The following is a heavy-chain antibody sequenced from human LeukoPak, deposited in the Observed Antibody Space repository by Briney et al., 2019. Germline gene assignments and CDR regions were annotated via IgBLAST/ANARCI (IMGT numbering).Heavy chain of an antibody. V-gene: IGHV1-2*06. Sequence: ASVKVSCKASGYTFTGYYMHWVRQAPGQGLEWMGRINPNSGGTNYAQKFQGRVTMTRDTPISTAYMELSRLRSDDTAVYYCAIREGYYYDSSGYYLSYAFDIWGQGTMVTVSS. CDR2: INPNSGGT. CDR1: GYTFTGYY. D-gene: IGHD3-22*01. CDR3: AIREGYYYDSSGYYLSYAFDI. J-gene: IGHJ3*02.